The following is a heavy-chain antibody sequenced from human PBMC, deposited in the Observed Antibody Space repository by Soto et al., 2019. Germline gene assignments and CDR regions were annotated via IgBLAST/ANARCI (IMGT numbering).Heavy chain of an antibody. CDR2: IYYSGST. J-gene: IGHJ4*02. CDR3: ARVGDTGEIDY. D-gene: IGHD2-21*01. V-gene: IGHV4-59*01. CDR1: GGSISSYY. Sequence: SETLSLTCTVSGGSISSYYWSWIRQPPGKGLEWIGYIYYSGSTNYNPSLKSRVTMSVDTSKNQFSLKLSSVTAADTAVYYCARVGDTGEIDYWGQGALVTVSS.